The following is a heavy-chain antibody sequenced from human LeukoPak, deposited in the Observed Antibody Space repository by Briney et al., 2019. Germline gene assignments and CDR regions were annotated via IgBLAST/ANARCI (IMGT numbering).Heavy chain of an antibody. J-gene: IGHJ4*02. D-gene: IGHD6-19*01. CDR2: IIPIFGTA. CDR1: GGTFSSYA. CDR3: ARAKSIAVAGTLYYSDY. Sequence: SVKVSCKASGGTFSSYAISWVRQAPGQGLEWMGGIIPIFGTANYAQKFQGRVTITTDESTSTAYMELSSLRSEDTAVYYCARAKSIAVAGTLYYSDYWGQGTLVTVSS. V-gene: IGHV1-69*05.